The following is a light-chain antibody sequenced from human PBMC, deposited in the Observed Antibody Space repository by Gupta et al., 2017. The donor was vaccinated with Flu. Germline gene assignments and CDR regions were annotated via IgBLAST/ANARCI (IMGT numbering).Light chain of an antibody. CDR3: QVWDSSSDHVV. CDR2: ADI. CDR1: NIGRKS. V-gene: IGLV3-21*02. Sequence: GQTARITCGGDNIGRKSVHWYQQRPGQAPVLVVSADIDRRSGIPDRFSGSNSGSTPTLTISRVEAGDEAAYYCQVWDSSSDHVVFGGGTKLTVL. J-gene: IGLJ2*01.